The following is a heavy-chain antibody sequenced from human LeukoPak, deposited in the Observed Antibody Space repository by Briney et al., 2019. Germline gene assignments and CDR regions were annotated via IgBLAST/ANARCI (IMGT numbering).Heavy chain of an antibody. D-gene: IGHD5-18*01. V-gene: IGHV3-66*02. CDR1: GFTVSSNY. Sequence: GGSLRLSCAASGFTVSSNYMSWVRQAPGKGLEWVSVIYSGGSTYYADSVKGRFTISRDNSKNTLYLQMNSLRAEDTAVYYCASGYSYVHGDCFDSWGQGTLVTVSS. CDR2: IYSGGST. CDR3: ASGYSYVHGDCFDS. J-gene: IGHJ4*02.